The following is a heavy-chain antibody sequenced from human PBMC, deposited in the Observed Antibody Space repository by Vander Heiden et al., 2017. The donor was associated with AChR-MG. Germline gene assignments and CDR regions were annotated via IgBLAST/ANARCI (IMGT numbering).Heavy chain of an antibody. J-gene: IGHJ6*02. CDR1: AFTFSTSG. V-gene: IGHV3-30*18. Sequence: QVQLVESGGGVVQPGRSLRLSCAASAFTFSTSGMHWGSQGPGKGLEWVAVISYDGSNKYYADSVKGRFTISRDNSKNTLYLQMNSLRAEDTAVYYCAKPPPVYVDYYYYGMDVWGQGTTVTVSS. CDR2: ISYDGSNK. D-gene: IGHD3-16*01. CDR3: AKPPPVYVDYYYYGMDV.